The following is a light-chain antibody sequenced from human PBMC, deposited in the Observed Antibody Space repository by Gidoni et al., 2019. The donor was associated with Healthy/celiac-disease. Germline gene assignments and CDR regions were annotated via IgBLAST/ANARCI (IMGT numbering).Light chain of an antibody. CDR3: YSTDSSGNHKGV. V-gene: IGLV3-10*01. CDR1: ALPKKY. CDR2: EDS. Sequence: SYELTQPPSVSVSPGQTARITCSGDALPKKYASWYQQKSGQAPVLVIYEDSKRPSGIPERFSGSSSGTMATLTISGAQVEGEADYYCYSTDSSGNHKGVFGGGTTLTVL. J-gene: IGLJ3*02.